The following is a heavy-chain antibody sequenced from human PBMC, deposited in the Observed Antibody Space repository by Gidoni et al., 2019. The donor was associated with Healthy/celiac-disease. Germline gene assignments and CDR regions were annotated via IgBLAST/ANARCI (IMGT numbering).Heavy chain of an antibody. D-gene: IGHD3-9*01. V-gene: IGHV3-21*01. Sequence: EVQLVESGGGLVKPGGSLRLSCAASGFPFSSYSMNWVRQAPGKGLEWVSSISSSSSYIYYADSVKGRFTISRDNAKNSLYLQMNSLRAEDTAVYYCARGPPYDILTGYLPDYWGQGTLVTVSS. CDR2: ISSSSSYI. CDR1: GFPFSSYS. J-gene: IGHJ4*02. CDR3: ARGPPYDILTGYLPDY.